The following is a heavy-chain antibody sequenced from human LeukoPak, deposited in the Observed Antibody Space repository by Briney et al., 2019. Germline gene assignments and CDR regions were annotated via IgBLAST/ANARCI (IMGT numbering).Heavy chain of an antibody. Sequence: SETLSLTCTVSGGSISTSNYYWGWIRQPPGKGLEWIGNIFYSGSTYYSPSLKSRVTISVDTSKNQFSLKLSSVTAADTAVYYCARDSGAYYFDYWGQGTLVTVSS. CDR3: ARDSGAYYFDY. J-gene: IGHJ4*02. CDR1: GGSISTSNYY. D-gene: IGHD4/OR15-4a*01. V-gene: IGHV4-39*07. CDR2: IFYSGST.